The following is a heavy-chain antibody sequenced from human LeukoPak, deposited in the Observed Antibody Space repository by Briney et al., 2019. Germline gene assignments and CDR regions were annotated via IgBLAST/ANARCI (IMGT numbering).Heavy chain of an antibody. V-gene: IGHV3-23*01. Sequence: GGSLRLSCSVSGFTFSNYAMHWVRQAPGKGLEWVSIISGGSGNIYYVDSVKGRFTISRDNSKNTLYVQMISLRAEDTAIYYCAKGSDYYGSVTSKKTDWGQGTLVTVSS. J-gene: IGHJ4*02. CDR2: ISGGSGNI. CDR3: AKGSDYYGSVTSKKTD. CDR1: GFTFSNYA. D-gene: IGHD3-10*01.